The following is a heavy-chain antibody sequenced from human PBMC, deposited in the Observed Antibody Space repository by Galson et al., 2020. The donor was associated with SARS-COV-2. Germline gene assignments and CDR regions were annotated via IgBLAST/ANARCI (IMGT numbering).Heavy chain of an antibody. D-gene: IGHD3-16*01. J-gene: IGHJ4*02. CDR3: ARAWGSGNY. CDR1: GFTFSSYG. Sequence: GESLKISCAASGFTFSSYGMHWVRQAPGKGLEWVAVISYDGSNKYYADSVKGRFTISRDNSKNTLYLQMNRLRAEDTAVYYCARAWGSGNYWGQGTLVTVSS. V-gene: IGHV3-30*03. CDR2: ISYDGSNK.